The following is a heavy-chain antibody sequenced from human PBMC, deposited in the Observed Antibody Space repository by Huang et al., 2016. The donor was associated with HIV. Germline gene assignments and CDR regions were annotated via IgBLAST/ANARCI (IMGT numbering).Heavy chain of an antibody. D-gene: IGHD3-22*01. J-gene: IGHJ1*01. Sequence: QVQLVQSGAEVKKPGASVKVSCKASGYTLTNYAINWVRKAPGQSLEWMGWISGYKGKTNYAQKGQGRVTMTKDTSTSTAYMELRSLISDDTAVYYCARERYYYDRSGYYTPVEYFHHWGQGTLVTVSS. V-gene: IGHV1-18*01. CDR3: ARERYYYDRSGYYTPVEYFHH. CDR1: GYTLTNYA. CDR2: ISGYKGKT.